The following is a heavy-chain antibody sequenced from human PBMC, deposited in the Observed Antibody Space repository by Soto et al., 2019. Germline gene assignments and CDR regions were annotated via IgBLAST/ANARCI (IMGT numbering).Heavy chain of an antibody. V-gene: IGHV3-21*01. D-gene: IGHD1-26*01. CDR3: ATVTSGSYYDY. J-gene: IGHJ4*02. Sequence: SLRLSCAASGFTFSSYSMHWVRQAPGKGLEWVSSISSRSTYIYYADSVRGRFTISRDDAQNSLYLQMTSLRAEDTAVYYCATVTSGSYYDYWGQGTLVTVSS. CDR1: GFTFSSYS. CDR2: ISSRSTYI.